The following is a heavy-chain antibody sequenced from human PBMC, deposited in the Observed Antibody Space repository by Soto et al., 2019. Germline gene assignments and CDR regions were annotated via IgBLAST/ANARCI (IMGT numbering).Heavy chain of an antibody. J-gene: IGHJ4*02. CDR1: GGMFYSSA. Sequence: YSVQVSCKASGGMFYSSAINWVRQAPGQGLEWMGGIVPMNGSPKYAQEFQDRVTITADASATTAYLDLSGLKSEDTAVYYCTFAPNWTYQRTRYWGRGTLVTVSS. D-gene: IGHD2-2*01. CDR3: TFAPNWTYQRTRY. V-gene: IGHV1-69*13. CDR2: IVPMNGSP.